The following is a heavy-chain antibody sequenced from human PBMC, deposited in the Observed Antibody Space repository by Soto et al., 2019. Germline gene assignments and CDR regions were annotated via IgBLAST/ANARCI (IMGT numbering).Heavy chain of an antibody. J-gene: IGHJ4*02. V-gene: IGHV1-69*01. CDR1: GGTFSSYA. CDR3: ARPHCSSTSCYYYFDY. D-gene: IGHD2-2*01. Sequence: QVQLVQSGAEVKKPGSSVKVSCKASGGTFSSYAISWVRQAPGQGLEWMGGIIPIFGTANYAQKFQGRVTITADESTGTAYMELSSLRSEDTAVYYCARPHCSSTSCYYYFDYWGQGTLVTVSS. CDR2: IIPIFGTA.